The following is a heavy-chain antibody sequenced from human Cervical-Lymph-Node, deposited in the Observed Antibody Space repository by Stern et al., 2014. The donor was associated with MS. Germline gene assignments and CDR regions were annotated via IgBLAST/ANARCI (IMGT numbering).Heavy chain of an antibody. Sequence: EMQLVESGGGLVKPGGSLRLSCAASRFTFSSYSMNWVRQAPGKGLEWVSSISSSSSYIYYADSVKGRFTISRDNAKNSLYLQMNSLRAEDTAVYYCVAVAGTGYYYYGMDVWGQGTTVTVSS. CDR3: VAVAGTGYYYYGMDV. CDR1: RFTFSSYS. V-gene: IGHV3-21*01. CDR2: ISSSSSYI. J-gene: IGHJ6*02. D-gene: IGHD6-19*01.